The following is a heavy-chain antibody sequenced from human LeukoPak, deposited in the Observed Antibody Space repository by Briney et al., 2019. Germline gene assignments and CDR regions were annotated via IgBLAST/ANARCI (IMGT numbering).Heavy chain of an antibody. CDR2: INPSSGGT. V-gene: IGHV1-2*02. Sequence: ASVKVSCKASGYTFTGYYMHWVRQAPGQGLEWMGWINPSSGGTNYAQKLQGRVTMTTDTSTSTAYMELRSLRSDDTAVYYCASPGPGYSYALIYWGQGTLVTVSS. CDR3: ASPGPGYSYALIY. D-gene: IGHD5-18*01. J-gene: IGHJ4*02. CDR1: GYTFTGYY.